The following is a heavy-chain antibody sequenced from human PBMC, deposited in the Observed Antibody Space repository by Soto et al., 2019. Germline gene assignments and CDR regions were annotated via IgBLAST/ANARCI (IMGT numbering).Heavy chain of an antibody. J-gene: IGHJ5*02. CDR3: ARVFSTFDQNWFVP. CDR1: GYTFTSTD. CDR2: MNPNSGNT. D-gene: IGHD2-2*01. Sequence: QVQLVQSGAEVKKPGASVKVSCKTSGYTFTSTDINWVRQASGQGLEWMGWMNPNSGNTGYAQKFQGSVTMTRNTSINTAYMELDSMTSEDTAVYYCARVFSTFDQNWFVPWGRGTLVNVSA. V-gene: IGHV1-8*01.